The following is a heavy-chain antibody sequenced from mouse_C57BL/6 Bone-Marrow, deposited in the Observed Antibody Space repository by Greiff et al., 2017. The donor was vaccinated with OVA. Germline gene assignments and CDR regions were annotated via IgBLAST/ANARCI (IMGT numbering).Heavy chain of an antibody. CDR1: GYTFTSYW. D-gene: IGHD2-3*01. CDR3: ARRGDGYPFAY. J-gene: IGHJ3*01. CDR2: IDPSDSYT. Sequence: VQLQQPGAELVMPGASVKLSCKASGYTFTSYWMHWVKQRPGQGLEWIGEIDPSDSYTNYNQKFKGKSTLTVDKSSSTAYMQLSSLTSEDSAVDYCARRGDGYPFAYWGQGTLVTVSA. V-gene: IGHV1-69*01.